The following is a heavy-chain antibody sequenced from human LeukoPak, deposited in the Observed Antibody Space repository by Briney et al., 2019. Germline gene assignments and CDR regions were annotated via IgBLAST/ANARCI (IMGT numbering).Heavy chain of an antibody. CDR3: ARPEIVGATSEGDYYFDY. CDR1: GFTFSSYG. CDR2: IWYDGSNK. D-gene: IGHD1-26*01. J-gene: IGHJ4*02. Sequence: PGGSLRLSCAASGFTFSSYGMHWVRQAPGKGLEWVAVIWYDGSNKYYADSVKGRFTISRGNSKNTLYLQMNSLRAEDTAVYYCARPEIVGATSEGDYYFDYWGQGTLVTVSS. V-gene: IGHV3-33*01.